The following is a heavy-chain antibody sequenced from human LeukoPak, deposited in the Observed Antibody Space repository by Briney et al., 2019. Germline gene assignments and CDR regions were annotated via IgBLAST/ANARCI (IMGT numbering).Heavy chain of an antibody. CDR3: ANIRYNSGLDY. J-gene: IGHJ4*02. Sequence: GGSLRLSCAASGFTFEDYGMSWVRQAPGKGLEWVSGISGSGASTYYTASVKGRFTISRDNSKNTLYLQMNSLRAEDTAVYYCANIRYNSGLDYWGQGTLVTVSS. V-gene: IGHV3-23*01. CDR2: ISGSGAST. D-gene: IGHD5-18*01. CDR1: GFTFEDYG.